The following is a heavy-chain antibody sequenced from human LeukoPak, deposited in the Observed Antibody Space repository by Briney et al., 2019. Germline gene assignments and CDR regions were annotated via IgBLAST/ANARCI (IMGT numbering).Heavy chain of an antibody. J-gene: IGHJ4*02. Sequence: GGSLRLSCAASKFTFSSYWMSWVRQAPGKGLEWVSAISGSGGSTYYADSVKGRFTISRDNSKNTLYLQMNSLRAEDTAVYYCAKDASGGYCSSTSCYGDYWGQGTLVTVSS. V-gene: IGHV3-23*01. CDR1: KFTFSSYW. CDR3: AKDASGGYCSSTSCYGDY. CDR2: ISGSGGST. D-gene: IGHD2-2*03.